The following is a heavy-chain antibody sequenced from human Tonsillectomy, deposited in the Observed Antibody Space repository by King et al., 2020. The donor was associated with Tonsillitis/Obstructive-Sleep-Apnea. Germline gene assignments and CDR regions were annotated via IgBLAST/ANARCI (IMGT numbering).Heavy chain of an antibody. CDR1: GGSISSYY. CDR2: IYYSGST. Sequence: QLQESGPGLVKPSETLSLTCTVSGGSISSYYWSWIRQPPGKGLEWIGYIYYSGSTNYNPSLKSRVTISVDTSKNQFSLKLSSVTAADTAVYYCARGAPSGSYYEPPFDYWGQGTLVTVSS. J-gene: IGHJ4*02. V-gene: IGHV4-59*01. CDR3: ARGAPSGSYYEPPFDY. D-gene: IGHD1-26*01.